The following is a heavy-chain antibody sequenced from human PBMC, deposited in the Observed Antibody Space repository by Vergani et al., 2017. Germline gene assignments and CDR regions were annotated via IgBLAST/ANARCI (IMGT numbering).Heavy chain of an antibody. Sequence: QVQLQESGPGLVKPSQTLSLTCTVSGGSISSGSYYWSWIRQPAGKGLVWIGRIYTSGRTNYNPSLKSRVTMSIDTSKNQFSLMLSSVTAADTAVYYCARQIGYCSSTSCYYFDYWGQGTLVTVSS. D-gene: IGHD2-2*01. J-gene: IGHJ4*02. V-gene: IGHV4-61*02. CDR3: ARQIGYCSSTSCYYFDY. CDR1: GGSISSGSYY. CDR2: IYTSGRT.